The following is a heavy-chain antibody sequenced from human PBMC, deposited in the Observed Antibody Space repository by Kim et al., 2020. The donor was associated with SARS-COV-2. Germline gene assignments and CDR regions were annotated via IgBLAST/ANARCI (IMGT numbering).Heavy chain of an antibody. CDR3: TRSHYGSGSYYNAAFDI. J-gene: IGHJ3*02. CDR2: IWYDGSNK. Sequence: GGSLRLSCAASGFTFSSYGMHWVRQAPGKGLEWVAVIWYDGSNKYYADSVKGRFTISRDNSKNTLYLKMNSLRAEDTAVYYCTRSHYGSGSYYNAAFDIWGQGTMVTVSS. D-gene: IGHD3-10*01. CDR1: GFTFSSYG. V-gene: IGHV3-33*01.